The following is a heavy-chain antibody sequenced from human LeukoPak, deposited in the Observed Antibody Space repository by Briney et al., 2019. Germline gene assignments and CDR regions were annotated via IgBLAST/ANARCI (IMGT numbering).Heavy chain of an antibody. CDR1: GLTFNRYR. CDR2: IRYDGSNK. J-gene: IGHJ4*02. D-gene: IGHD2-21*01. CDR3: AKDQTAYCGGDCYSGFDY. Sequence: GVSLRLSCAASGLTFNRYRMHWVRHAPGKGLEWVAFIRYDGSNKYYTHSVRGRFPISRQISKHTLYLQMHRLRPEDTAVYHCAKDQTAYCGGDCYSGFDYWGQGTLGTVSS. V-gene: IGHV3-30*02.